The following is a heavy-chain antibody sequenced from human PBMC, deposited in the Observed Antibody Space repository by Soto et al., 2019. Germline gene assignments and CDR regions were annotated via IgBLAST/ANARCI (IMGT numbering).Heavy chain of an antibody. CDR2: IYWDDDK. D-gene: IGHD3-3*01. CDR1: GFSLTTRGVG. V-gene: IGHV2-5*02. Sequence: QITLNESGPTQVKPRQTLTLTCTFSGFSLTTRGVGVGWIRQSPGKAPERLALIYWDDDKRYSPSLKSRLPITKDTSKNQVVLTMADLDPADTATYYCAHRVLRTVFGLVTTTAIYFDFWGQGTPVAVSS. CDR3: AHRVLRTVFGLVTTTAIYFDF. J-gene: IGHJ4*02.